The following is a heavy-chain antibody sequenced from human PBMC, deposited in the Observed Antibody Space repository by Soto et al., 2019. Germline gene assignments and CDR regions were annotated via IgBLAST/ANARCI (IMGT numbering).Heavy chain of an antibody. D-gene: IGHD2-21*02. CDR1: CDSIVGAGY. CDR2: ISSSGST. J-gene: IGHJ5*02. CDR3: ARSGVTGIVIPSHWFDP. V-gene: IGHV4-31*03. Sequence: SETLSLTCTFSCDSIVGAGYWSWIRQFPARGLEWIGCISSSGSTYYNPALNNRISRSLDTSQSHFSLKLLSVTAADTAIYYCARSGVTGIVIPSHWFDPWGQGTLVTVSS.